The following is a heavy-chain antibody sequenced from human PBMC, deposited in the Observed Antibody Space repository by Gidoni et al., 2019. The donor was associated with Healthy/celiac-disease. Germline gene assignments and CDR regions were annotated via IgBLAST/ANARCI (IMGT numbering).Heavy chain of an antibody. CDR1: SYA. Sequence: SYAMSWVRQAPGKGLEWVSAISGSGGSTYYADSVKGRFTISRDNSKNTLYLQMNSLRAEDTAVYYCAKDNKQWLGLYYFDYWGQGTLVTVSS. CDR3: AKDNKQWLGLYYFDY. V-gene: IGHV3-23*01. D-gene: IGHD6-19*01. CDR2: ISGSGGST. J-gene: IGHJ4*02.